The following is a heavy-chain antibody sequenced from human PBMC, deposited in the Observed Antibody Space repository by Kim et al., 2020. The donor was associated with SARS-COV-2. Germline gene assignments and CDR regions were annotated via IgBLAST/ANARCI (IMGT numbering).Heavy chain of an antibody. CDR3: ASTTSSTSFDP. D-gene: IGHD2-2*01. CDR2: IIPILGIA. J-gene: IGHJ5*02. V-gene: IGHV1-69*04. Sequence: SVKVSCKTSGGTFSSYAISWVRQAPGQGLEWMGRIIPILGIANYAQKFQGRVTITADKSTSTAYMELSSLRSEDTAVYYCASTTSSTSFDPWGQGTLVTVSS. CDR1: GGTFSSYA.